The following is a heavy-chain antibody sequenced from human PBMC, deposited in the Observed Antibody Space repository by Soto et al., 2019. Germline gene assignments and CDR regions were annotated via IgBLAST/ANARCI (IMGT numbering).Heavy chain of an antibody. CDR3: AKKIPGKNPFDF. J-gene: IGHJ4*02. D-gene: IGHD1-1*01. V-gene: IGHV3-23*01. CDR1: GVIFSRYS. Sequence: GVSLRLSCAAAGVIFSRYSMTWVRQTPGKGLEWVSAIGGSDGVTFYADSVRGRFAISRDNTKNTLYLEMNNLRDEDTALYYCAKKIPGKNPFDFWGQGTLVTVSS. CDR2: IGGSDGVT.